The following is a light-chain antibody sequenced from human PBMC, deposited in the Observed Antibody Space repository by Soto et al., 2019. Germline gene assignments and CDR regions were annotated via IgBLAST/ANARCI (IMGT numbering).Light chain of an antibody. Sequence: DIQMTQSPSTLSSSVGDGFTITVRASQSISSWLAWYQQKPGKAPKLLIYDASSLKSGVPSRFSGSGSGTDFTLTISRLEPEDFAVYYCQQYGSSPGTFGQGTKVDIK. J-gene: IGKJ1*01. V-gene: IGKV1-5*01. CDR2: DAS. CDR1: QSISSW. CDR3: QQYGSSPGT.